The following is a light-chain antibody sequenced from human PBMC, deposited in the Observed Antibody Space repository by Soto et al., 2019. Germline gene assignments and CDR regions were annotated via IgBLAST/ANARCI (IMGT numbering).Light chain of an antibody. CDR1: SSDVGGYNY. Sequence: QSVLNQPASVSGSPGPSITISCTGTSSDVGGYNYVSWYQQHPGKAPKLMIYDVSNRPSGVSNRFSGSKSGNTASLTISGLQAEDEADYYCSSYTSSSTVVFGGGTKLTVL. CDR3: SSYTSSSTVV. CDR2: DVS. V-gene: IGLV2-14*01. J-gene: IGLJ2*01.